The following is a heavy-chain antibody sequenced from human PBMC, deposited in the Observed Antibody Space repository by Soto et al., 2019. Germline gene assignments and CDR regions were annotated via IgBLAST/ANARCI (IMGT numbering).Heavy chain of an antibody. V-gene: IGHV1-18*04. D-gene: IGHD1-7*01. CDR3: ARELGYNWNYWGAFDI. J-gene: IGHJ3*02. Sequence: QVQLVQSGPEVKKPGASVKVSCEASGYTFTKYGISWMRQAPGQGLEWVGWINPYNDNTNYVQKLQDRVTMTTDTSTSTADMELGSLRSDDTAVYYCARELGYNWNYWGAFDIWCQGTMVTVS. CDR2: INPYNDNT. CDR1: GYTFTKYG.